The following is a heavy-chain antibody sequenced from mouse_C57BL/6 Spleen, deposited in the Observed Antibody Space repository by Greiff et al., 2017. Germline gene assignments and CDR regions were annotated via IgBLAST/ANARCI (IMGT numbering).Heavy chain of an antibody. Sequence: DVQLQESGGGLVQPGGSMKLSCAASGFTFSDAWMDWVRQSPEKGLEWVAEIRNKANNHATYYAESVKGRFTISRDDSKSSVYLQMNSLRAEDTGIYYCTRAYYSNLYWYFDVWGTGTTVTVSS. J-gene: IGHJ1*03. V-gene: IGHV6-6*01. CDR3: TRAYYSNLYWYFDV. CDR2: IRNKANNHAT. D-gene: IGHD2-5*01. CDR1: GFTFSDAW.